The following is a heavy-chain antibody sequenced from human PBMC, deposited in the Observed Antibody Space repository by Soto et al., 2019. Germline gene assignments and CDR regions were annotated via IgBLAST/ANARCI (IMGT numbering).Heavy chain of an antibody. CDR2: LFYSGST. D-gene: IGHD5-12*01. J-gene: IGHJ6*02. CDR1: GGSIRSYY. CDR3: ARDLGYGVDYDYNGMDV. V-gene: IGHV4-59*01. Sequence: PSETLSLTCTVSGGSIRSYYWNWIRQTPGKGLDWIGYLFYSGSTDYNPSLKSRVTISVDTSKNQFSLKLNSVTAADTAVYYCARDLGYGVDYDYNGMDVWGQGTTVTVSS.